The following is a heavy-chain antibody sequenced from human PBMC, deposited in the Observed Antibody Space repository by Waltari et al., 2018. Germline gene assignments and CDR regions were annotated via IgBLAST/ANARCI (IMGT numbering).Heavy chain of an antibody. J-gene: IGHJ4*02. D-gene: IGHD1-26*01. Sequence: EVQLVESGGGLVQPGGSLRLSCAASGFTVSSNYMSWVRQAPGKGLEWVSVIYSCGSTYYADSVKGRFTISRDNSKNTLYLQMNSLRAEDTAVYYCARGVVGATLGYWGQGTLVTVSS. CDR3: ARGVVGATLGY. CDR2: IYSCGST. V-gene: IGHV3-66*02. CDR1: GFTVSSNY.